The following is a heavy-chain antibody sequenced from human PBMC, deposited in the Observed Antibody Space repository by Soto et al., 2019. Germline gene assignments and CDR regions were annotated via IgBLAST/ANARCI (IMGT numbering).Heavy chain of an antibody. D-gene: IGHD6-13*01. CDR2: INHSGST. Sequence: QVQLQQWGAGLLKPSETLSLTCAVYGESFSVYYWSWIRQPPGKGLEWIGEINHSGSTNYNPSLKSRVTISVDTSKNQFSLKLSSVTAADTAVYYCARSYGSSWYMTFDYWGQGTLVTVSS. J-gene: IGHJ4*02. CDR3: ARSYGSSWYMTFDY. CDR1: GESFSVYY. V-gene: IGHV4-34*01.